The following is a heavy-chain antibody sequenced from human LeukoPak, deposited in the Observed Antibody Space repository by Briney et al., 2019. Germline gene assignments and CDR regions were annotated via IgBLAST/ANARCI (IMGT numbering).Heavy chain of an antibody. Sequence: GGSLRLSCAASGFIFSTYSMNWVRQAPGKGLEWVSSISGTGSYIYYADSVKGRFTISRDNAKNSLFLQMSSLRAEDTAVYYCARMGAPITTMTKSNWFDPWGQGTLVTVSS. D-gene: IGHD4-17*01. CDR1: GFIFSTYS. V-gene: IGHV3-21*01. J-gene: IGHJ5*02. CDR2: ISGTGSYI. CDR3: ARMGAPITTMTKSNWFDP.